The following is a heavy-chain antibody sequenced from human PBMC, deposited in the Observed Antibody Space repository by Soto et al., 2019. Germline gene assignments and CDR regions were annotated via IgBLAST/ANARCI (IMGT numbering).Heavy chain of an antibody. CDR2: IWYDGSNK. J-gene: IGHJ6*02. CDR3: ARWDWNGPYYYYGMDV. D-gene: IGHD1-1*01. Sequence: GGSLRLSCAASGFTFSSYGMHWVRQAPGKGLEWVAIIWYDGSNKYYADSVKGRFTISRDNSKNTLYLQMNSLRAEDTAVYYCARWDWNGPYYYYGMDVWGQGTTVTVSS. CDR1: GFTFSSYG. V-gene: IGHV3-33*01.